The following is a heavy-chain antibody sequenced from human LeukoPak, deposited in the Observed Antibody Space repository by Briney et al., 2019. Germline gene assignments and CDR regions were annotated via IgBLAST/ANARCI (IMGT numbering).Heavy chain of an antibody. D-gene: IGHD6-19*01. V-gene: IGHV3-23*01. J-gene: IGHJ3*02. CDR1: GFTFSSYA. CDR3: AKHVEQWVRGSFDI. Sequence: GGSLRLSCAASGFTFSSYAMSWVRQAPGKGLEWVSAISGSGGSTYYADSVRGRFTISRDNSKNTLYLLMNSLRVEDTAVYYCAKHVEQWVRGSFDIWGQGTMVTVSS. CDR2: ISGSGGST.